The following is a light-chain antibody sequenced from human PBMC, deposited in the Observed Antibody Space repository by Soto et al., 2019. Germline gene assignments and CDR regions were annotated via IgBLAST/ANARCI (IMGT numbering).Light chain of an antibody. CDR3: HQYGSTPPYT. CDR2: GSS. CDR1: QSIINNY. V-gene: IGKV3-20*01. J-gene: IGKJ2*01. Sequence: EVVMTQSPATLSLSPGERATLSCRASQSIINNYLAWYQQRPGQAPRLLIYGSSDRATGIPGRFSGSGSGTDFTLNISRLEPEDFAVYYCHQYGSTPPYTFGQGTKVEI.